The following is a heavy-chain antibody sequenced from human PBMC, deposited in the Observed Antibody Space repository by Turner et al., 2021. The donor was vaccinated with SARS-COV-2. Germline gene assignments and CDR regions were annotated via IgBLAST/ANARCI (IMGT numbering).Heavy chain of an antibody. D-gene: IGHD6-19*01. V-gene: IGHV1-2*02. Sequence: QVQLVQSGAEVQKPGASVQVSCKASGYTFSGYYLPWVRQAPGQGLEWSGWINPNSGGTNYAQKFQGRVTMTTDTSISTAYMELSRLRSDDTAVYYCASPTSRVNTGYSSGWALGLGYYGMDVWGQGTTVTVSS. CDR1: GYTFSGYY. CDR2: INPNSGGT. CDR3: ASPTSRVNTGYSSGWALGLGYYGMDV. J-gene: IGHJ6*02.